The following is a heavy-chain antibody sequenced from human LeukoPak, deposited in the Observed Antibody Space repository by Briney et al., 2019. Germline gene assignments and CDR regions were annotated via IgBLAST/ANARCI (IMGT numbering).Heavy chain of an antibody. CDR2: ISAYNGNT. Sequence: GASVKVSCKASGYTFTSYGISWVRQAPGQGLEWMGWISAYNGNTNYAQKLQGRVTMTTDTSTSTAYMELRSLRSDDTAVYYCASIAYSSGWYDFDHWGQGTLVTVSS. J-gene: IGHJ4*02. V-gene: IGHV1-18*01. CDR1: GYTFTSYG. CDR3: ASIAYSSGWYDFDH. D-gene: IGHD6-19*01.